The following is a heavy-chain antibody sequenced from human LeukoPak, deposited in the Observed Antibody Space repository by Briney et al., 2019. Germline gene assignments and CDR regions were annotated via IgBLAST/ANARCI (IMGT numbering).Heavy chain of an antibody. V-gene: IGHV4-38-2*02. CDR2: ISHSWST. CDR3: ARAHARITIFGVVSRGDAFDI. J-gene: IGHJ3*02. CDR1: GFSISSGYY. Sequence: SETLSLTCTVSGFSISSGYYWGWIRQPPGERLEWIGSISHSWSTYYNPSLKSRVTISLDTSKNQFSLKLSSVTAADTAVYYCARAHARITIFGVVSRGDAFDIWGQGTMVTVSS. D-gene: IGHD3-3*01.